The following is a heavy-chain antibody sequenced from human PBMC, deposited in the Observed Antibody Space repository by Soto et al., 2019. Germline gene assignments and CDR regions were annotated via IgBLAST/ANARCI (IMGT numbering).Heavy chain of an antibody. CDR3: ARDPPGSGSYTYDY. Sequence: EVQLVESGGGLVQPGGSLRLSCAASGITVSNNYMSWFRQAPGKGLEWVSAISLAGDTNYADSVKGRFTISRDNSKNTLYFQMNSLRAEDTAVYYCARDPPGSGSYTYDYWGQGTLVTVSS. V-gene: IGHV3-66*01. D-gene: IGHD3-10*01. J-gene: IGHJ4*02. CDR2: ISLAGDT. CDR1: GITVSNNY.